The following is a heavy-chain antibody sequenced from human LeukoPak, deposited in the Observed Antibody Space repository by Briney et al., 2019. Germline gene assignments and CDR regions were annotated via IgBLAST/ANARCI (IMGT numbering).Heavy chain of an antibody. D-gene: IGHD3-3*01. CDR1: GYSFTSYW. CDR3: AIVYYDYWSGYSRETLDI. Sequence: GESLKISCQGSGYSFTSYWIGWVRQMPGKGLEWMGIIYPGDSDTRYSPSFQGQVTISADKSINIAYLQWSNLKASDTAMYYCAIVYYDYWSGYSRETLDIWGQGTMVTVS. J-gene: IGHJ3*02. CDR2: IYPGDSDT. V-gene: IGHV5-51*01.